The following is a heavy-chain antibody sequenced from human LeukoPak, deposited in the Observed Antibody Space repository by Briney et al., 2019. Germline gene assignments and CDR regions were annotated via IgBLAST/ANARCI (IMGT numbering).Heavy chain of an antibody. CDR2: IYWNDDK. V-gene: IGHV2-5*01. D-gene: IGHD3-9*01. Sequence: SGPTLVIPTQTLTLTCTFSGFSLSTSGVGVGWIRQPPGKALEWLALIYWNDDKRYSPSLKSRLTITKDTSKNQVVLTMTNMDPVDTATYYCARAASYFDWLNYYMDVWGKGTTVTVSS. CDR1: GFSLSTSGVG. CDR3: ARAASYFDWLNYYMDV. J-gene: IGHJ6*03.